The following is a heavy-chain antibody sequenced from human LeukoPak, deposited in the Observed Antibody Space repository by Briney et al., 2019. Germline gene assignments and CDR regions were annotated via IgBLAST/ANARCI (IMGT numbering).Heavy chain of an antibody. CDR3: ARHDYGDYAADY. V-gene: IGHV4-39*01. Sequence: PSETLSLTCTVSGGSISSSSYYWGWIRQPPGKGLEWIGSIYYSGSTYYNPSLKSRVTISVDTSKNQFFLKLSSVTAADTAVYYCARHDYGDYAADYWGQGTLVTVSS. CDR1: GGSISSSSYY. D-gene: IGHD4-17*01. J-gene: IGHJ4*02. CDR2: IYYSGST.